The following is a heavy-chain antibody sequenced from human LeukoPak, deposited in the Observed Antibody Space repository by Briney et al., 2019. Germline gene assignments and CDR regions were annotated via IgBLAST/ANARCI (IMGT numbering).Heavy chain of an antibody. CDR2: INHSGST. V-gene: IGHV4-34*01. Sequence: SETLSLTCAVYGGSFSGYYWSWIRQPPGKGLEWIGEINHSGSTNYNPSLKSRVTISVDTSKNQFSLKLSSVTAADTAVYYCATKGYSGYEVRDYWGQGTLVTVSS. J-gene: IGHJ4*02. D-gene: IGHD5-12*01. CDR1: GGSFSGYY. CDR3: ATKGYSGYEVRDY.